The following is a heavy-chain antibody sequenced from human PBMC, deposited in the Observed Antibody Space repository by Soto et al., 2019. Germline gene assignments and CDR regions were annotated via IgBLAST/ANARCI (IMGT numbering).Heavy chain of an antibody. D-gene: IGHD5-12*01. CDR1: GGTFSSYA. CDR3: VQIDIGRAFDI. CDR2: IIPIFGTA. V-gene: IGHV1-69*13. J-gene: IGHJ3*02. Sequence: GASVKVSCKASGGTFSSYAISWVRQAPGQGLEWMGGIIPIFGTANYAQKFQGRVTIAADESTSTAYMELSSLRSEDTAVYYCVQIDIGRAFDIWGQGTMVTVS.